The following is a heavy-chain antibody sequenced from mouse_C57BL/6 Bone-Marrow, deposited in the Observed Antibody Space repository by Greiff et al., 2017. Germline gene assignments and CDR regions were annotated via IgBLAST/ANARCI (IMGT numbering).Heavy chain of an antibody. CDR3: ARQDY. CDR2: ISSGGSYT. Sequence: EVKLVESGGDLVKPGGSLKLSCAASGFTFSSYGMSWVRQTPDKRLEWVATISSGGSYTYYPDSVKGRFTLSRDNAKNTLYLQMSSLKSEDTAMYYCARQDYWGQGTTLTVSS. J-gene: IGHJ2*01. V-gene: IGHV5-6*01. CDR1: GFTFSSYG.